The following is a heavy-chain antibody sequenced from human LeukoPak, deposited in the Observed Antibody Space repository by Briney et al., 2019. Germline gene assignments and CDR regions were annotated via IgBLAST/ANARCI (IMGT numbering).Heavy chain of an antibody. Sequence: GGSLRLTCAASGFAFSSYAMSWVRQAPGKGLEWFSAIGGSGGSTYYADSVKGRFTISRDNSKNTLYLQMNSLRAEDTAVYYCASREISSWYYFDYWGQGTLVTVSS. CDR1: GFAFSSYA. V-gene: IGHV3-23*01. CDR2: IGGSGGST. J-gene: IGHJ4*02. CDR3: ASREISSWYYFDY. D-gene: IGHD6-13*01.